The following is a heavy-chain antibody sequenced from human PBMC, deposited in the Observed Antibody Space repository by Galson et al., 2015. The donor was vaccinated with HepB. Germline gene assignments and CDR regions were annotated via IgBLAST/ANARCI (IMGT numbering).Heavy chain of an antibody. J-gene: IGHJ4*02. CDR2: VQSERDGGTS. CDR1: GFSFSDAW. D-gene: IGHD6-19*01. Sequence: SLRLSCAACGFSFSDAWMSWVRQAPGMGLEWVGRVQSERDGGTSEFASPVKGRFTISRDDSKNMLYLEINSLKTEDTAVYYCTTFYARGLGVASNWGQGTLVTVSS. V-gene: IGHV3-15*01. CDR3: TTFYARGLGVASN.